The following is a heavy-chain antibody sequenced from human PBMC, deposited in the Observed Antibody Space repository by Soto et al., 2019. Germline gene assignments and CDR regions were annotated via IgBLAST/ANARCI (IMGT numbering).Heavy chain of an antibody. CDR3: ARDFQWPTGWFDP. Sequence: QVQLVESGGGVVQPGRSLRLSCAASGFTFTGYAMHWVRQAPGKGLEWVAVISYDGSKKYYADSVKGRFTISRDNSNNTLYLQMNSLRAQDTAVYYCARDFQWPTGWFDPWGQGTLVTVSS. CDR2: ISYDGSKK. J-gene: IGHJ5*02. D-gene: IGHD6-19*01. V-gene: IGHV3-30-3*01. CDR1: GFTFTGYA.